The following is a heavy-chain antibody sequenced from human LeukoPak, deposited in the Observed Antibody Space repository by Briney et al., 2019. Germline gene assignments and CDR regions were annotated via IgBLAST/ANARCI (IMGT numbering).Heavy chain of an antibody. D-gene: IGHD2-2*01. V-gene: IGHV3-23*01. J-gene: IGHJ5*02. CDR2: ISGSGGST. CDR1: GFTFSSYA. Sequence: GGSLRLSCAACGFTFSSYAMSWVRQAPGKGLEWVSAISGSGGSTYYADSVKGRFTISRDNSKNTLYLQMNSLRAEDTAVYYCAKDPEDIVVVPAAMMGNWFDPWGQGTLVTVSS. CDR3: AKDPEDIVVVPAAMMGNWFDP.